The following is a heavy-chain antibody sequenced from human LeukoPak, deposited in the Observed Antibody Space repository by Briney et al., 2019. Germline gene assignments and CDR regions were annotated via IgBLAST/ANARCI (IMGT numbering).Heavy chain of an antibody. CDR3: ARRITIFGVVITAHFDY. Sequence: SETLSLTCTVSGGSISSSSYYWGWIRQPPGKGLEWNGSIYYSGSTYYNPSLKSRVTISVDTSKNQFSLKLSSVTAADTAVYYCARRITIFGVVITAHFDYWGQGTLVTVSS. D-gene: IGHD3-3*01. CDR1: GGSISSSSYY. V-gene: IGHV4-39*01. CDR2: IYYSGST. J-gene: IGHJ4*02.